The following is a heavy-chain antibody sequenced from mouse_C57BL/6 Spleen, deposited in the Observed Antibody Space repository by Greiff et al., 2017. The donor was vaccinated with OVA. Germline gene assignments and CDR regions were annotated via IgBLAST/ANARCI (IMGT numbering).Heavy chain of an antibody. V-gene: IGHV1-82*01. CDR1: GYAFSSSW. Sequence: VQLQQSGPELVKPGASVKISCKASGYAFSSSWMNWVKQRPGKGLEWIGRIYPGDGDTNYNGKFKGKATLTADKSSSTAYMQLSSLTSEDSAVYFCARVGSSSHWYFDVWGTGTTVTVSS. D-gene: IGHD1-1*01. J-gene: IGHJ1*03. CDR3: ARVGSSSHWYFDV. CDR2: IYPGDGDT.